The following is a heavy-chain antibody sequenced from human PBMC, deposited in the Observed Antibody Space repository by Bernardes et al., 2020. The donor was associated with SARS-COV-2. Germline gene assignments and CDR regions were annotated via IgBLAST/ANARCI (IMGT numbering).Heavy chain of an antibody. V-gene: IGHV3-30*04. J-gene: IGHJ5*02. CDR1: GFTFSSYA. Sequence: GGSLRLSCAASGFTFSSYAMHWVRQAPGKGLEWVAVISYDGSNKYYADSVKGRFTISRDNSKNTLYLQMNSLRAEDTAVYYCAREGGYIGGFDPWGQGTLVTVSS. CDR2: ISYDGSNK. CDR3: AREGGYIGGFDP. D-gene: IGHD3-22*01.